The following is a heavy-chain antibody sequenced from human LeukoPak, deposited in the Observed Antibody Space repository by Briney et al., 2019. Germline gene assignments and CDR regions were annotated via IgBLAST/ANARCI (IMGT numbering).Heavy chain of an antibody. Sequence: GGSLRLSCAASGFTFSSYAMSWVRQSPGKGLEWASSISASSDTTHYADSVKGRFSISRDNSKTTLWLQMNSLRAEDTAVYYCASLADGYCGGDCYTLLYYYYYGMDVWGQGTTVTVSS. D-gene: IGHD2-21*02. CDR2: ISASSDTT. J-gene: IGHJ6*02. V-gene: IGHV3-23*01. CDR3: ASLADGYCGGDCYTLLYYYYYGMDV. CDR1: GFTFSSYA.